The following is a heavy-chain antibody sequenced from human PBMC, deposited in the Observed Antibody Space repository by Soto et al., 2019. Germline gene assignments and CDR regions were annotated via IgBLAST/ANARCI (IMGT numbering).Heavy chain of an antibody. V-gene: IGHV1-69*13. CDR2: IIPIFGTA. CDR3: ARRDGYNSGAFDI. J-gene: IGHJ3*02. Sequence: ASVKVSCKASGGTFSSYAISWVRQAPGQGLEWMGGIIPIFGTANYAQKFQGRVTITADESTSTAYMELSSLRSEDTAVYYCARRDGYNSGAFDIWGQGTMVTVSS. D-gene: IGHD5-12*01. CDR1: GGTFSSYA.